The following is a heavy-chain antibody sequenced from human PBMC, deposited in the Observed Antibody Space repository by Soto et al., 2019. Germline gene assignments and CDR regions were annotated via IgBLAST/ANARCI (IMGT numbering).Heavy chain of an antibody. V-gene: IGHV3-11*01. CDR3: ARDPDGYNPLFDY. CDR1: GFTFSDYY. D-gene: IGHD5-12*01. Sequence: QVQLVESGGGLVKPGGSLRLSCAASGFTFSDYYMSWIRQAPGKGLECVSYISSSGSTIYYADSVKGRFTISRDNAKNPLYLQMNSLSAEDTAVYYYARDPDGYNPLFDYWGQGTLVTVSS. J-gene: IGHJ4*02. CDR2: ISSSGSTI.